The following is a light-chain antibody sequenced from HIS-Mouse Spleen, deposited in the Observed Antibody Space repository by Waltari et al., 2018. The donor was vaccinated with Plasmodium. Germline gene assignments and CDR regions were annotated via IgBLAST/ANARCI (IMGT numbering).Light chain of an antibody. CDR2: AAS. CDR1: QSISSY. V-gene: IGKV1-39*01. CDR3: QQSYSTWT. Sequence: IKMTQSPSSLTASIGDRLTITCLASQSISSYLNWYQQKPGKAPKLLIYAASSLQSGVPSRFSGSGSGTDFTLTISSLQPEDFATYYCQQSYSTWTFGQGTKVEIK. J-gene: IGKJ1*01.